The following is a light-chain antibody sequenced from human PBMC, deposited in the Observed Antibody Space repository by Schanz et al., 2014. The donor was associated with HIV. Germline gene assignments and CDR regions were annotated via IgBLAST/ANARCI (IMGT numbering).Light chain of an antibody. CDR3: QHYGSS. J-gene: IGKJ3*01. Sequence: EIVMTQSPATLSVSPGERATLSCRASQSVTSNLAWYQQKPGQAPRLLIYGASTRATGIPARFSGGGSGTDFTLTISRLEPEDFAVYYCQHYGSSFGPGTKVDIK. CDR1: QSVTSN. V-gene: IGKV3D-15*01. CDR2: GAS.